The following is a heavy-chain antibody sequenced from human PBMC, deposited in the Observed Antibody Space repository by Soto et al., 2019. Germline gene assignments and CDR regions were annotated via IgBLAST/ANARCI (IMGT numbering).Heavy chain of an antibody. V-gene: IGHV3-23*01. CDR3: ARTYFDWLLAFDY. CDR2: ISGSGGST. Sequence: GGSLRLSCAASGFTFSSYAMSWVRQAPGKGLEWVSAISGSGGSTYYADSEKGRFTISRDNSKNTLYLQMNSLRAEDTAVYYCARTYFDWLLAFDYWGQGTLVTVSS. D-gene: IGHD3-9*01. CDR1: GFTFSSYA. J-gene: IGHJ4*02.